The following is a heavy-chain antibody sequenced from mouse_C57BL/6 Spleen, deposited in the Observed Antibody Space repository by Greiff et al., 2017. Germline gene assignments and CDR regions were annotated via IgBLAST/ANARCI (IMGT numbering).Heavy chain of an antibody. J-gene: IGHJ1*03. CDR1: GYTFTDHT. CDR3: ARWGYGSSYGYFDV. Sequence: LQESDAELVKPGASVKISCKVSGYTFTDHTIHWMKQRPEQGLEWIGYIYPRDGSTKYNEKFKGKATFTADKSSSTAYMQLNSLTSEDSAVYVCARWGYGSSYGYFDVWGTGTTVTVSS. V-gene: IGHV1-78*01. CDR2: IYPRDGST. D-gene: IGHD1-1*01.